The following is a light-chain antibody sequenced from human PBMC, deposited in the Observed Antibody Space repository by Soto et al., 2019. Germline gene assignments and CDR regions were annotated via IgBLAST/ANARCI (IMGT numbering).Light chain of an antibody. J-gene: IGLJ2*01. CDR2: GNN. Sequence: QSVLTQPPSVSGAPGQRVTTSCTGSSSNIGAGYDVHWYQQLPGTAPKLLIYGNNNRPSGVPDRFSGSKSGTSASLAITGLQAEDEADYYCQSYDSSLSGSVVFGGGTKLTVL. V-gene: IGLV1-40*01. CDR1: SSNIGAGYD. CDR3: QSYDSSLSGSVV.